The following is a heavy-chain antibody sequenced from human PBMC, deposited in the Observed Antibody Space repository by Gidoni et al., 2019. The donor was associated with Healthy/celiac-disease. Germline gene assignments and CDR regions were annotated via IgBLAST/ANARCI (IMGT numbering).Heavy chain of an antibody. CDR1: GGSISSYY. CDR3: ARSPGSDWYFDL. Sequence: QVQLQESGPGLVKPSETLSLTCTVSGGSISSYYWSWIRQPPGKGLEWIGYIYSSGSTNYNPSLKSRVTISVDTSKNQFSLKLSSVTAADTAVYYCARSPGSDWYFDLWGRGTLVTVSS. V-gene: IGHV4-59*01. CDR2: IYSSGST. J-gene: IGHJ2*01. D-gene: IGHD6-25*01.